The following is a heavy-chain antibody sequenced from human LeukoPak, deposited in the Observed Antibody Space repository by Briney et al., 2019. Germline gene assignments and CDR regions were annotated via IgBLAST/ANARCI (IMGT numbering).Heavy chain of an antibody. CDR2: ISSSSSYI. CDR3: ARDQDDLVPDY. V-gene: IGHV3-21*01. J-gene: IGHJ4*02. CDR1: GFTFSSYS. D-gene: IGHD3-3*01. Sequence: GGSLRLSCAASGFTFSSYSMNWVRQAPGKGLDWVSSISSSSSYIYYADSVKGRFTISRDNAKNSLYLQMNSLRAEDTAVYYCARDQDDLVPDYWGQGTLVTVSS.